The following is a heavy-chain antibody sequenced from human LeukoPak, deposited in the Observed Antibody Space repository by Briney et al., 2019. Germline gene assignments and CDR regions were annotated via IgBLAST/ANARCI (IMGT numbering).Heavy chain of an antibody. V-gene: IGHV3-64D*06. CDR1: GFTFSSYA. J-gene: IGHJ4*02. CDR2: ISSNGGST. D-gene: IGHD4-23*01. Sequence: PGGSLRLSCSASGFTFSSYAMHWVRQAPGKGLEYVSSISSNGGSTYYADSVKGRFTISRDNSKNTLYLQMSSLRPDDTAVYYCVKDLGRGDYGGNSGGDYWGQGTLVTVSS. CDR3: VKDLGRGDYGGNSGGDY.